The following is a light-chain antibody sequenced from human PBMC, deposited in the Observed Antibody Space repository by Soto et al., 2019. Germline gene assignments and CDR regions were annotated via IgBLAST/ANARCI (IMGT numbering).Light chain of an antibody. V-gene: IGLV2-8*01. CDR2: EVS. CDR3: SSYSGTNYHYV. Sequence: SVLTQPPSASGSFGQSVTISCTGTSSDFGGYNYVSWYQQHPGKAPKLMIYEVSERPSGVPDRFSGSKSGNTASLTVSGLQADDEADYYCSSYSGTNYHYVFGTGTKVTVL. CDR1: SSDFGGYNY. J-gene: IGLJ1*01.